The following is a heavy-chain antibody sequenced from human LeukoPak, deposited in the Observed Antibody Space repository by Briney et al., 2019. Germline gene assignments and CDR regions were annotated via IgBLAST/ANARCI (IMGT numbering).Heavy chain of an antibody. Sequence: QPGGSLRLSCAASGFTFSSYGMHWVGQAPGKGLEWVPFIRYDGSNKYYADSVKGRFTISRDNSKNTLYLQMNSLRAEDTAVYYCAKEIWFGEFLGFDYWGQGTLVTVSS. CDR3: AKEIWFGEFLGFDY. J-gene: IGHJ4*02. CDR2: IRYDGSNK. V-gene: IGHV3-30*02. D-gene: IGHD3-10*01. CDR1: GFTFSSYG.